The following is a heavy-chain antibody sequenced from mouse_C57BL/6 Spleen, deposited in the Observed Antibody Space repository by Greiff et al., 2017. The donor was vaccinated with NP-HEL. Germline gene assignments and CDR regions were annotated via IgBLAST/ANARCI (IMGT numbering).Heavy chain of an antibody. Sequence: EVKLMESGPGLVKPSQSLSLTCSVTGYSITSGYYWNWIRQFPGNKLEWMGYISYDGSNNYNPSLKNRISITRDTSKNQFFLKLNSVTTEDTATYYCAREGYSNYVFAYWGQGTLVTVSA. CDR3: AREGYSNYVFAY. D-gene: IGHD2-5*01. J-gene: IGHJ3*01. CDR2: ISYDGSN. V-gene: IGHV3-6*01. CDR1: GYSITSGYY.